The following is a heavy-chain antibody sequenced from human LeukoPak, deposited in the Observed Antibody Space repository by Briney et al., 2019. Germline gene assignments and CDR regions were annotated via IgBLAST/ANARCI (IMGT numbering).Heavy chain of an antibody. Sequence: GGFLRLSCAASGFTFSAYSMTWVRQAPGKGPEWVSTISGSGENIYFADSMKGRFTISRDNSKNSLSLQLNSLRAEDMAIYYCARLQGPYEQWLPFDYWGQGTLVTVSS. CDR2: ISGSGENI. CDR3: ARLQGPYEQWLPFDY. V-gene: IGHV3-23*01. J-gene: IGHJ4*02. D-gene: IGHD5-18*01. CDR1: GFTFSAYS.